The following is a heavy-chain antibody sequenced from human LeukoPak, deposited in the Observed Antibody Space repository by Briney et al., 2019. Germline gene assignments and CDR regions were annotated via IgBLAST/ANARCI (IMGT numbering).Heavy chain of an antibody. Sequence: SETLSLTCTVSGGSISSGGYYWSWIRQHPGKALEWIGYIYYSGSTYYNPSLKSRVTISVDTSKNQFSLKLSSVTAADTAVYYCARQSPEKQPTSPDFVVVPAAIVGVGAFDIWGQGTMVTVSS. CDR1: GGSISSGGYY. CDR3: ARQSPEKQPTSPDFVVVPAAIVGVGAFDI. D-gene: IGHD2-2*02. CDR2: IYYSGST. V-gene: IGHV4-31*03. J-gene: IGHJ3*02.